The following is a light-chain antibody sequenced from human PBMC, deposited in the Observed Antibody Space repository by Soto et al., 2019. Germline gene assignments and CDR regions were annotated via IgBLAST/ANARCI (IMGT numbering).Light chain of an antibody. CDR1: QGISSY. CDR3: QQYYSYPYT. Sequence: AIRMTQAPSSFSAYTGDRVIITCRASQGISSYLAWYQQKPGQAPKLLFYAASTLRSGFPSRFSGSGSGTDCTLTLSFLQSEDFATEHCQQYYSYPYTLGHGTKLQLK. CDR2: AAS. J-gene: IGKJ2*01. V-gene: IGKV1-8*01.